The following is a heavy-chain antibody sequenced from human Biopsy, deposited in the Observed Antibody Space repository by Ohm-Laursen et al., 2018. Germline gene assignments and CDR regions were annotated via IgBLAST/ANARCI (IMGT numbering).Heavy chain of an antibody. CDR1: GFTFCDSA. J-gene: IGHJ4*02. D-gene: IGHD4-23*01. CDR3: TTYDNSGDYRDY. CDR2: IRSKVNNYAT. Sequence: SLRLSCTASGFTFCDSAMHWVRQASGKGLEWIGRIRSKVNNYATAYAASVTGRLTISRDDSKNTAYLQMNSLKTEDTAVYYCTTYDNSGDYRDYWGQGTQVTVSS. V-gene: IGHV3-73*01.